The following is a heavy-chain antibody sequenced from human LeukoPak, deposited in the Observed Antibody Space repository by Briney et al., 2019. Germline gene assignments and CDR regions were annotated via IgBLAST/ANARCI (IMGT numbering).Heavy chain of an antibody. J-gene: IGHJ4*02. V-gene: IGHV5-51*01. CDR3: ARQFHYYDSSGYCSPPYFDY. Sequence: GESLKISCKGSGYSFTSYWIGWVRQMPGKGLEWMGIIYPGDSDTRYSPSFQGQVTISADKSISTAYLQWSSLKASDTAMYYCARQFHYYDSSGYCSPPYFDYWGQGTLVTVSS. D-gene: IGHD3-22*01. CDR1: GYSFTSYW. CDR2: IYPGDSDT.